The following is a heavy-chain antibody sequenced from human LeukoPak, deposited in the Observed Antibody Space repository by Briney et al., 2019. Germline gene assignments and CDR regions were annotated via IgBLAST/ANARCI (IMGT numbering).Heavy chain of an antibody. D-gene: IGHD2-2*01. V-gene: IGHV3-23*01. CDR3: AKGSVSVVVPAAIPYY. J-gene: IGHJ4*02. Sequence: PGGSLRLSCAASGFTFSSYAMSWVRQAPGKGLEWVSGISGSGGSTYYADSVKGRFTISRDNSKNTPYLQMNSLRAEDTAVYYCAKGSVSVVVPAAIPYYWGQGTLVTVSS. CDR1: GFTFSSYA. CDR2: ISGSGGST.